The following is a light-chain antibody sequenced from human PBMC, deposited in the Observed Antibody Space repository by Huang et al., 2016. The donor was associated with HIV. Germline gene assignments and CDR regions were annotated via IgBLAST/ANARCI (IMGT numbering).Light chain of an antibody. V-gene: IGKV3-15*01. CDR2: GAS. CDR1: QSVNNN. J-gene: IGKJ1*01. CDR3: QHYNEWPRT. Sequence: VMTQSPATLPVSPGERATLSCRARQSVNNNLAWYQKKPVKAPRLVIYGASTRATDIPPRFSGSGSGTNFTLTINSLQSEDFALYFCQHYNEWPRTFGQGTKVEVK.